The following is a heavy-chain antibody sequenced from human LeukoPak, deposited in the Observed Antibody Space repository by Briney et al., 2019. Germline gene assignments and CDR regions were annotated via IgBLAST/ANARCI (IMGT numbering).Heavy chain of an antibody. Sequence: SETLSLTCAVYGGSFSGYYWSWIRQPPGKGLEWIGEINHSGSTNYNPSLKSRVTISVDTSKNQFSLKLSSVTAADTAVYYCARGRSGSYYRYYFDYWGQGTLVTVSS. D-gene: IGHD1-26*01. CDR1: GGSFSGYY. CDR3: ARGRSGSYYRYYFDY. V-gene: IGHV4-34*01. CDR2: INHSGST. J-gene: IGHJ4*02.